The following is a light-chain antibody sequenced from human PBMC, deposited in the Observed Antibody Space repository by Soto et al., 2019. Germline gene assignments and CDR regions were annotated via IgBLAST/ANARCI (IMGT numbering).Light chain of an antibody. CDR2: AAS. CDR1: QGISSY. J-gene: IGKJ1*01. Sequence: AIRMTQSPSSFSASTGDRVTITCRASQGISSYLAWYQQKPGKAPKLLIYAASTLQSGVPSRFSGSGSGTAFTLTIRCLQSEDFATYYCQQYYSYPQTFGQGTKVEIK. V-gene: IGKV1-8*01. CDR3: QQYYSYPQT.